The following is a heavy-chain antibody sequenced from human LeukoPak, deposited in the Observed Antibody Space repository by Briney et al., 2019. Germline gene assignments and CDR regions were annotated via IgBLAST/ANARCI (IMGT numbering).Heavy chain of an antibody. CDR3: AKDRRGSWKYVGAFDI. CDR1: GFTFSNYA. Sequence: GGSLRLSCGASGFTFSNYAMNWVRQAPRKGLEWVSAHSEGGGSTYYADSVKGRFTISRDNSKSTLYLQMNSLRAEDMAVYYCAKDRRGSWKYVGAFDIWGQGTLVTVSS. D-gene: IGHD2-15*01. CDR2: HSEGGGST. V-gene: IGHV3-23*01. J-gene: IGHJ3*02.